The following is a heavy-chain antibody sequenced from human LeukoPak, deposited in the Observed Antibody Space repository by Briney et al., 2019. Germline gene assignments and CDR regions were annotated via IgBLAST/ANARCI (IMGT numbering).Heavy chain of an antibody. CDR3: ARGGDTGLDAFDI. CDR2: ISPNTNGT. V-gene: IGHV1-2*07. Sequence: ASVKVSCKASGYTFSVYYIHWVRRAPDQGLEWLGWISPNTNGTNYAFSFQGRVTMTRDTSISTAYMEMSSLRSDDTAVYYCARGGDTGLDAFDIWGQGTMVTVSS. J-gene: IGHJ3*02. D-gene: IGHD2-21*02. CDR1: GYTFSVYY.